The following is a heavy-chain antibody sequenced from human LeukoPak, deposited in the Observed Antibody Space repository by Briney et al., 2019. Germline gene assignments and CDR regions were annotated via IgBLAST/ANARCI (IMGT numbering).Heavy chain of an antibody. V-gene: IGHV3-23*01. J-gene: IGHJ4*02. CDR2: IGGSGTKT. D-gene: IGHD6-19*01. Sequence: PGGSLRLSCAASGFTFTKYAMSWVRQAAGKGLEWVSAIGGSGTKTFYAESVKGRFTISRDNSNNILFLQMNSLRAEDTAVYYCARVLAVAGKCFDYWGQGTLVTVSS. CDR1: GFTFTKYA. CDR3: ARVLAVAGKCFDY.